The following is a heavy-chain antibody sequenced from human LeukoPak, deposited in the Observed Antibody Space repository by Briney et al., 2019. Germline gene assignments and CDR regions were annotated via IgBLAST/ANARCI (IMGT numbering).Heavy chain of an antibody. D-gene: IGHD2-2*01. CDR2: ICHSGST. Sequence: SETLSLTCAVSGYSISSGYYWGWIRQPPGKGLEWIGSICHSGSTYYNPSLKSRVTISVNTSKNQFSLKLSSVTAADTAVYYCARLSRRGYTSCYDYWGQGTLVTVSS. J-gene: IGHJ4*02. CDR3: ARLSRRGYTSCYDY. V-gene: IGHV4-38-2*01. CDR1: GYSISSGYY.